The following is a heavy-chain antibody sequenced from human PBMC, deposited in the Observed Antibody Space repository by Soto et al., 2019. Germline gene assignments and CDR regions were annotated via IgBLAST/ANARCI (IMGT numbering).Heavy chain of an antibody. V-gene: IGHV4-39*01. CDR2: IYYSGST. D-gene: IGHD1-26*01. Sequence: QLQLQESGPGLVKPSETLSLTCTVSGGSISSSSYYWGWIRQPPGKGLEWIGSIYYSGSTYYNPSLKSRVTISVDTSKNNFSRKLSTVTAADTAVYYCARHAGPGDSAFDIWGQGTMVTVSS. J-gene: IGHJ3*02. CDR1: GGSISSSSYY. CDR3: ARHAGPGDSAFDI.